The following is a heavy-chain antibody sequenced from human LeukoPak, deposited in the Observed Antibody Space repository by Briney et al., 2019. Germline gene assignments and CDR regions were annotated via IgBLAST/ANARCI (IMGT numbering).Heavy chain of an antibody. D-gene: IGHD3-9*01. CDR2: INHSGST. CDR1: GGSFSGCY. J-gene: IGHJ4*02. Sequence: SETLSLTCAVYGGSFSGCYWSWIRQPPGKGLEWIGEINHSGSTNYNPSLKSRVTISVDTSKNQFSLKLSSVTAADTAVYYCARGSRHTLRYFDWLVRYYFDYWGQGTLVTVSS. CDR3: ARGSRHTLRYFDWLVRYYFDY. V-gene: IGHV4-34*01.